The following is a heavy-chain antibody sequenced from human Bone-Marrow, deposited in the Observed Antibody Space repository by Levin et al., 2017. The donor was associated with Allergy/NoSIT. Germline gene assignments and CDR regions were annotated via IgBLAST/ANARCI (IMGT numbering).Heavy chain of an antibody. V-gene: IGHV1-2*02. J-gene: IGHJ3*02. D-gene: IGHD1-26*01. Sequence: GESLKISCKASGYTFIGFYIHWVRHAPGQGFVWMGCINPKSGGTNYAQNFQGRVTMTRDTSVNTAFMELTNLRSDDTAIYYCAKVRWADNDAFDIWGQGTLVTVSS. CDR2: INPKSGGT. CDR1: GYTFIGFY. CDR3: AKVRWADNDAFDI.